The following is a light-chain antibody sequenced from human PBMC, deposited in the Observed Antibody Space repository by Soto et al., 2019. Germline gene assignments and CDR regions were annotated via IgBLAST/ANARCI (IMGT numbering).Light chain of an antibody. Sequence: EIVLTQSPGALSLSPGERATLSCRASQTVSDNYLAWYQQKPGQAPRLLIYGASTRATGIPDSFSGSGSGTDFTLTISSLEPEDVAVYYRQQYNKWPSITCSGGTKVEIK. J-gene: IGKJ4*01. V-gene: IGKV3-20*01. CDR2: GAS. CDR3: QQYNKWPSIT. CDR1: QTVSDNY.